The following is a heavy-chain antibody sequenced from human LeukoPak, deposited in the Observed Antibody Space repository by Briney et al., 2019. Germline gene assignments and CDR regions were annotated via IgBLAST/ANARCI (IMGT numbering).Heavy chain of an antibody. J-gene: IGHJ6*02. CDR1: GFIFNDFD. CDR2: IGIGGDT. CDR3: ARDRFGMDV. Sequence: GGSLRLSCTAAGFIFNDFDFHWVRQGPGKGLEWVSAIGIGGDTHYSGSVKGRFTLSRENAKNSLFLHMNNLRAGDTAVYYCARDRFGMDVWGRGTTVIVSS. V-gene: IGHV3-13*01.